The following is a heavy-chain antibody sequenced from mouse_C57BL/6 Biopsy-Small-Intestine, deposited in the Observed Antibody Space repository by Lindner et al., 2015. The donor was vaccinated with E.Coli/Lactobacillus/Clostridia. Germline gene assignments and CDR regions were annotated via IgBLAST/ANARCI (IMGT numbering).Heavy chain of an antibody. CDR2: INSNSGGT. J-gene: IGHJ4*01. V-gene: IGHV1-18*01. CDR3: AREQPSSHHPGDY. D-gene: IGHD6-1*01. CDR1: GNTFSDYF. Sequence: SVKVSCKASGNTFSDYFMHWVRQAPGQGLEWMGYINSNSGGTNYAQKFQGRVTMTRETSISTAYMELSSLTFDDTAVYYCAREQPSSHHPGDYWGQGTLLTVSS.